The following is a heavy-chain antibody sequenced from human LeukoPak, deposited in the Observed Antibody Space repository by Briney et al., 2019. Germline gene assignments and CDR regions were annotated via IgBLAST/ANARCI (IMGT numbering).Heavy chain of an antibody. Sequence: ASVKVSCKASGYTFTDYYMHWLRQAPGQGLEWMGWINPSRGGTNYAQKFQVRVTMTRDTSIATTYMELNRLTSDDTAVYFRAREMDSSEAFDIWGQGTLVTVSS. D-gene: IGHD3-22*01. CDR3: AREMDSSEAFDI. V-gene: IGHV1-2*02. CDR2: INPSRGGT. CDR1: GYTFTDYY. J-gene: IGHJ3*02.